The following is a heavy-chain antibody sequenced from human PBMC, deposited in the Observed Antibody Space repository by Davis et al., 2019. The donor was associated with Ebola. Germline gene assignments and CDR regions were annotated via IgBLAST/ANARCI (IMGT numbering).Heavy chain of an antibody. J-gene: IGHJ3*01. CDR2: INWNGGST. V-gene: IGHV3-20*04. Sequence: GESLKISCAASGFTFDDFAMAWVRQAPGKGLEWVSGINWNGGSTGYADSVKGRFTISRDNARNLLYVQMNSLRPEDTALYYCAKDRADFSAFDVWGQGTMVTVSS. CDR3: AKDRADFSAFDV. D-gene: IGHD2/OR15-2a*01. CDR1: GFTFDDFA.